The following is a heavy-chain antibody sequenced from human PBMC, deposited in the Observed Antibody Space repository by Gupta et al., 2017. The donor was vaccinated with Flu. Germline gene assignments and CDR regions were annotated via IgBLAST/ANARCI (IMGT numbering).Heavy chain of an antibody. Sequence: QVQLVQSGAEVKKPGSSVKVSCKASGGTFSSYAISWVRQAPGQGLESMGGIIPIFGTANYAQKFQGRVTITADESTSTAYMELSSLRSEDTAVYYCARTALGLLLSSWFDPWGQGTLVTVSS. D-gene: IGHD2-15*01. CDR1: GGTFSSYA. V-gene: IGHV1-69*01. CDR2: IIPIFGTA. J-gene: IGHJ5*02. CDR3: ARTALGLLLSSWFDP.